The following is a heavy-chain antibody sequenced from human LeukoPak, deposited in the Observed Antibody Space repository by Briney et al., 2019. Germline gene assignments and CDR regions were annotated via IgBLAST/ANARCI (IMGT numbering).Heavy chain of an antibody. CDR1: GFTFSSYW. CDR2: INGDGSDT. Sequence: PGGSLRLSCAASGFTFSSYWMHWVRQAPGKGLVWVSRINGDGSDTNYADSVKGRFTISRDNAKNTVYLQMNSLRVEDTAFYYCRCHASSWFLDYWGQGTLVTVSS. J-gene: IGHJ4*02. D-gene: IGHD6-13*01. CDR3: RCHASSWFLDY. V-gene: IGHV3-74*01.